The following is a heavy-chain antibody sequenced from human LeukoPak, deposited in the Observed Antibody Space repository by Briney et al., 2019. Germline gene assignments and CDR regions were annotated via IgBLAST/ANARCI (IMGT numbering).Heavy chain of an antibody. CDR2: ISGSGGST. CDR3: AKDPLWFGELLGWFDY. V-gene: IGHV3-23*01. CDR1: GFTFSSYA. D-gene: IGHD3-10*01. J-gene: IGHJ4*02. Sequence: GGSLRLSCAASGFTFSSYAMSWVRQAPGKGLEWVSAISGSGGSTYYADSVKGRFTISRDNSKNTLYLQMNSLRAEDTAVYYCAKDPLWFGELLGWFDYWGQGILVTVSS.